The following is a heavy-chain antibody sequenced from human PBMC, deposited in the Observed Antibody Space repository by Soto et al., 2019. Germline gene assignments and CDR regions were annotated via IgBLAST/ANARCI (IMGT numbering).Heavy chain of an antibody. D-gene: IGHD3-9*01. V-gene: IGHV3-21*01. CDR1: GFTFSSYS. CDR3: ARDLPDYDILTGYPLYWYFDL. Sequence: EVQLVESGGGLVKPGGSLRLSCAASGFTFSSYSMNWVRQAPGKGLEWVSSISSSSSYIYYADSVKGRFTISRDNAKNSLYLQMNSLRAEDTAVYYCARDLPDYDILTGYPLYWYFDLWGRGTPVTVSS. CDR2: ISSSSSYI. J-gene: IGHJ2*01.